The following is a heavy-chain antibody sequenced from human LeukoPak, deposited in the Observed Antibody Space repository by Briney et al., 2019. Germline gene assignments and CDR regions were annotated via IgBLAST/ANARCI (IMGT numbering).Heavy chain of an antibody. Sequence: GGPLTLLCAPSGLPFTTYPMRWLPQARGKAGVGVSPFSGSGVGIDYADSEKGRFAISRDNSRSTVFLQMSSLRAEDTAVYYCAKAPYCPNDVCRYFDYWGQGILVTVSS. J-gene: IGHJ4*02. V-gene: IGHV3-23*01. D-gene: IGHD2-8*01. CDR1: GLPFTTYP. CDR3: AKAPYCPNDVCRYFDY. CDR2: FSGSGVGI.